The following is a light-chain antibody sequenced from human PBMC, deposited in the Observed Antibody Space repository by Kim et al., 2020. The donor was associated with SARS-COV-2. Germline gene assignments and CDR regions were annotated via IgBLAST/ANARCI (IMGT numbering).Light chain of an antibody. Sequence: SQTPTHTCSRNSNSVGNQGTAWLRHHRVHPPNLLSFRNSNQPSGISERLSASRSGNTTSLTIYEVQPEDEADYYCSAWDSSLTAWVFGGGTQLTVL. CDR1: SNSVGNQG. CDR3: SAWDSSLTAWV. CDR2: RNS. V-gene: IGLV10-54*01. J-gene: IGLJ3*02.